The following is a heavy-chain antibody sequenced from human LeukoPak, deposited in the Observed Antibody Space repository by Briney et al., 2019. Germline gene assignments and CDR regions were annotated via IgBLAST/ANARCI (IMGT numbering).Heavy chain of an antibody. CDR3: SNPIGYYDSSGYAFDI. Sequence: GGSLRLSCTASGFTFGDYAMSWVRQAPGKGLEWIGFIRSKAYGGTTEYAASVKGRFTISRDDSKSIAYLQINSLKTEDTAVYYCSNPIGYYDSSGYAFDIWGQGTMVTVSS. V-gene: IGHV3-49*04. J-gene: IGHJ3*02. CDR1: GFTFGDYA. D-gene: IGHD3-22*01. CDR2: IRSKAYGGTT.